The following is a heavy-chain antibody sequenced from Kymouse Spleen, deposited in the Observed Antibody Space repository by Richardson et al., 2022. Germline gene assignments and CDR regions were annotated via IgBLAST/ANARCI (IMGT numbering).Heavy chain of an antibody. J-gene: IGHJ4*02. V-gene: IGHV4-34*01. CDR1: GGSFSGYY. Sequence: QVQLQQWGAGLLKPSETLSLTCAVYGGSFSGYYWSWIRQPPGKGLEWIGEINHSGSTNYNPSLKSRVTISVDTSKNQFSLKLSSVTAADTAVYYCARVPNYYGSGPHFDYWGQGTLVTVSS. D-gene: IGHD3-10*01. CDR3: ARVPNYYGSGPHFDY. CDR2: INHSGST.